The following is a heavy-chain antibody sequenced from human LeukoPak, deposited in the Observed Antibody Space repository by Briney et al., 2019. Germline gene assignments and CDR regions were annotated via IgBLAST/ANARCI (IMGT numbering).Heavy chain of an antibody. CDR1: GFTVSSNS. D-gene: IGHD1-26*01. J-gene: IGHJ4*02. V-gene: IGHV3-53*01. Sequence: GGSLRLSCTVSGFTVSSNSMSWVRQAPGKGLEWVSFIYSDNTHYSDSVKGRFTISRDNSKNTLYLQMNSLRAEDTAVYYCAKDRVGAILYFDYWGLGTLVTVSS. CDR3: AKDRVGAILYFDY. CDR2: IYSDNT.